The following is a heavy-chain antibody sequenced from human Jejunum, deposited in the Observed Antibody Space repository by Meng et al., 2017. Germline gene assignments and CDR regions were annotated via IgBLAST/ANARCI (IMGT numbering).Heavy chain of an antibody. CDR3: ARDPTGGSLHYFDS. J-gene: IGHJ4*02. CDR2: INAGNGNT. CDR1: GNTFTTNT. V-gene: IGHV1-3*01. Sequence: QVQLVQSGAELKKPGASVKISCKASGNTFTTNTIHWVRQAPGQRPEWMGWINAGNGNTKYSLKFQNRVTLTRDTSASTAYMELNSLTSADTAVYYCARDPTGGSLHYFDSWGQGALVTVSS. D-gene: IGHD1-14*01.